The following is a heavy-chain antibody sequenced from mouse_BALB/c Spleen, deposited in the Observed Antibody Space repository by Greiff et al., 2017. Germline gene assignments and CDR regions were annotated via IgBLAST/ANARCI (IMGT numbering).Heavy chain of an antibody. J-gene: IGHJ2*01. CDR1: GFTFSSFG. V-gene: IGHV5-17*02. D-gene: IGHD2-2*01. CDR2: ISSGSSTI. CDR3: ARSHGYAGGYFDY. Sequence: EVQGVESGGGLVQPGGSRKLSCAASGFTFSSFGMHWVRQAPEKGLEWVAYISSGSSTIYYADTVKGRFTISRDNPKNTLFLQMTSLRSEDTAMYYCARSHGYAGGYFDYWGQGTTLTVSS.